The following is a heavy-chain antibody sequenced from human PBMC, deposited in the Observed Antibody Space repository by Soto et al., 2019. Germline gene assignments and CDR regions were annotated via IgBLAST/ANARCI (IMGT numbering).Heavy chain of an antibody. D-gene: IGHD1-1*01. J-gene: IGHJ6*02. V-gene: IGHV3-48*03. CDR1: GFTFSSYE. CDR2: ISSGGTIT. CDR3: ARVLIPQRYYYYGMDV. Sequence: GGSLRLSCAASGFTFSSYEMNWVRQAAGKGLEWVSYISSGGTITYNADSVKGRFTISRDNAKNSLYLQMNSLRAEDTAVYYCARVLIPQRYYYYGMDVWGQGTTVTVSS.